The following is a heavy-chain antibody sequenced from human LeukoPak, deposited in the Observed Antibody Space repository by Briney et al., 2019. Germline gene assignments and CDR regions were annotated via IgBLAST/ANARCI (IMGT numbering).Heavy chain of an antibody. D-gene: IGHD6-6*01. V-gene: IGHV4-38-2*02. CDR2: IYHSGST. CDR1: GYSISSGYY. CDR3: AREGEGEYSSSFDY. J-gene: IGHJ4*02. Sequence: PSETLSLTCTVSGYSISSGYYWGWIRQPPGKGLEWIGSIYHSGSTYYNPSPKSRVTMSVDTSKNQFSLKLSSVTAADTAVYYCAREGEGEYSSSFDYWGQGTLVTVSS.